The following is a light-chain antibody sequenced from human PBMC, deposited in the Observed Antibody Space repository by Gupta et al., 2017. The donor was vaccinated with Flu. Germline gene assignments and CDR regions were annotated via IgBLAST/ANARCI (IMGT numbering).Light chain of an antibody. V-gene: IGLV2-14*01. CDR3: SSWTSSSTL. J-gene: IGLJ3*02. CDR1: SSDVGGYNY. CDR2: DVS. Sequence: QSALTQPASVSGSPGQSITISCTGTSSDVGGYNYVSWYQQHPGKAPKLMIYDVSNRPSGVSNRFSGSKSGNTASLTISGLQAEDKADYYCSSWTSSSTLFGGGTKLTVL.